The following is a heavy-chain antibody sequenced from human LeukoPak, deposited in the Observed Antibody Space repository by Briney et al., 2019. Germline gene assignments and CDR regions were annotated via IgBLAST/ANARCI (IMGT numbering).Heavy chain of an antibody. CDR1: GYSISTGYY. CDR3: ARGGPPGYYYDYYMDV. CDR2: FYHGGST. Sequence: PSETLSLTCTVSGYSISTGYYWDWIPQPPGKGLEWIGTFYHGGSTYYNPSLKSRVTISVDTSKNQFSLKMSSVTAADTAVYFCARGGPPGYYYDYYMDVWGKGTTVTISS. J-gene: IGHJ6*03. V-gene: IGHV4-38-2*02.